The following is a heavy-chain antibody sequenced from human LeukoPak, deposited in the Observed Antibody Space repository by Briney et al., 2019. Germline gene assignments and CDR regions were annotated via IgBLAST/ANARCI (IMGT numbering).Heavy chain of an antibody. J-gene: IGHJ6*02. V-gene: IGHV4-39*07. Sequence: SETLSLTCTVSGGSIISSSYYWGWIRQPPGKGLEWIGSIYYSGSTYYNPSLKSRVTISVDTSKNQFSLKLSSVTAADTAVYYCARVVSSMVRGVTGFYYYYYGMDVWGQGTTVTVSS. D-gene: IGHD3-10*01. CDR1: GGSIISSSYY. CDR2: IYYSGST. CDR3: ARVVSSMVRGVTGFYYYYYGMDV.